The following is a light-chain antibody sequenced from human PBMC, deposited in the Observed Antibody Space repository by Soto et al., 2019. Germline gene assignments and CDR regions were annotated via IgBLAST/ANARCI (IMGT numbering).Light chain of an antibody. CDR3: QQYNSYPCT. Sequence: DIQMTQSPSTLSASVGDRVTITCRASQSISSWLAWYQQKPGKAPKLLIYDASSLESGVPSRFSGSGSGTEFTLTISSLQPVDFATYYCQQYNSYPCTFGQGTKLEIK. V-gene: IGKV1-5*01. CDR2: DAS. J-gene: IGKJ2*02. CDR1: QSISSW.